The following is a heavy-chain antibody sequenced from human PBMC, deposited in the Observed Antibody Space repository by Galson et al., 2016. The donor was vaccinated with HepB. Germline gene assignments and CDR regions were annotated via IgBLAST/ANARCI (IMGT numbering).Heavy chain of an antibody. CDR3: ARDGPNKLTRGGRSFYYGMDV. Sequence: SLRLSCAASGFTFSGYAMHWVRQAPGKGLEWVAVISYDGSNKYYADSVKGRFTISRDNSENTLYLQMNSLRAEDTAVYYCARDGPNKLTRGGRSFYYGMDVWGQGTTVTVSS. J-gene: IGHJ6*02. D-gene: IGHD3-10*01. CDR2: ISYDGSNK. V-gene: IGHV3-30*04. CDR1: GFTFSGYA.